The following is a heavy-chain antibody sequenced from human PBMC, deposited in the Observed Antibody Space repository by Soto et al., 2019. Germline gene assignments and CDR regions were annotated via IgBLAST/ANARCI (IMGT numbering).Heavy chain of an antibody. CDR1: GFTFSSYG. CDR3: ARDRVGTLYYYYGMGV. Sequence: QVQLVESGGGVVQPGRSLRLSCAASGFTFSSYGMHWVRQAPGKGLEWVAVIWYDGSNKYYADSVKGRFTISRDNSKNTLYLQMNSLRAEDTAVYYCARDRVGTLYYYYGMGVWGQGTTVTVSS. D-gene: IGHD1-1*01. V-gene: IGHV3-33*01. J-gene: IGHJ6*02. CDR2: IWYDGSNK.